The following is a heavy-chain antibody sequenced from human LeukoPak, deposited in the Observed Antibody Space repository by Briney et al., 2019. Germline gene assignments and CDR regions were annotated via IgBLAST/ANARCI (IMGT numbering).Heavy chain of an antibody. CDR1: GGSISSYY. D-gene: IGHD6-13*01. V-gene: IGHV4-59*01. Sequence: SETLSLTCTVSGGSISSYYWSWIRQPPGKGLEWIGYIYYSGSTNYNPSLKSRVTISVDTSKNQFSLKLSSVTAADTAVYYCARVSKIAAGTFDIWGQGTMVTVSS. CDR3: ARVSKIAAGTFDI. CDR2: IYYSGST. J-gene: IGHJ3*02.